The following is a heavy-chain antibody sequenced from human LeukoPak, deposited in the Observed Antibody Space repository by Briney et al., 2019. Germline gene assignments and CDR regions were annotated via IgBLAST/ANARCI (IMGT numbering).Heavy chain of an antibody. V-gene: IGHV3-23*01. D-gene: IGHD3-22*01. Sequence: GGSLRLSCAASGFTFSSYAMSWVRQAPGKGLEWVSAISGSGGSTYCADSVKGRFTISRDNSENTLYLQMNSLRAEDTAVYYGASEWHYYDSSGDNFDYWGQGTLVTVSS. J-gene: IGHJ4*02. CDR3: ASEWHYYDSSGDNFDY. CDR1: GFTFSSYA. CDR2: ISGSGGST.